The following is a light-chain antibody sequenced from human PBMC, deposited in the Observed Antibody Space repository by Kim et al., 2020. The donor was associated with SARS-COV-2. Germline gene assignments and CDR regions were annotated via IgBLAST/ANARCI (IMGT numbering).Light chain of an antibody. CDR3: SSCTTSSTYV. V-gene: IGLV2-14*03. CDR2: DVS. J-gene: IGLJ1*01. Sequence: GQSITISCTGTSSDVGSYDYVSWYQHHPGKAPKLMIYDVSKRPSGVSNRFSGSKSGNTASLTISGLQAEDEADYFCSSCTTSSTYVFGTGTKVTVL. CDR1: SSDVGSYDY.